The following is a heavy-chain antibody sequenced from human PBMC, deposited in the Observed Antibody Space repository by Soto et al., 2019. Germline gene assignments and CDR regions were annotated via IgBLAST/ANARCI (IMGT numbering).Heavy chain of an antibody. CDR3: ARRRIYNGYDS. J-gene: IGHJ4*02. V-gene: IGHV2-5*02. Sequence: QITLKESGPTLVKPTQPLTLTCTFSGFSLTTSGVGVGWIRQPPGKALEWLAVIYWDNDQRYSPSLRNRLTVTKDTSKNPVILTMTNMDPVDTGTYYCARRRIYNGYDSWGQGTLVTVSS. CDR2: IYWDNDQ. CDR1: GFSLTTSGVG. D-gene: IGHD5-12*01.